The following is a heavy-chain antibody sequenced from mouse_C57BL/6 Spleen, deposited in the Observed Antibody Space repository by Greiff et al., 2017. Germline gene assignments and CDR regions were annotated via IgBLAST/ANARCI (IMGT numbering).Heavy chain of an antibody. Sequence: VQLQQSGAELVRPGASVTLSCKASGYTFTDYEMHWVKQTPVHGLEWIGAIDPETGGTAYNQKFKGKAILTADKASSTAYMELRSLTSEESAVYYYTGLLGGAMDYWGQGTSVTVSS. CDR3: TGLLGGAMDY. CDR2: IDPETGGT. D-gene: IGHD2-3*01. J-gene: IGHJ4*01. V-gene: IGHV1-15*01. CDR1: GYTFTDYE.